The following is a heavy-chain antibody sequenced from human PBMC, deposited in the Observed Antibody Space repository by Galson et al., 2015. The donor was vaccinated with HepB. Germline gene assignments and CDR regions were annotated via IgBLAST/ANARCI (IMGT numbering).Heavy chain of an antibody. J-gene: IGHJ5*02. CDR2: MNPNSGNT. CDR1: GYTFTSYD. Sequence: SVKVSCKASGYTFTSYDINWVRQATGQGLEWMGWMNPNSGNTGYAQKFQGRVTMTRNTSISTAYMELSSLRSEDTAVYYCARLRMVRGVMKPNWFVPWGQGTLVTVSS. D-gene: IGHD3-10*01. V-gene: IGHV1-8*01. CDR3: ARLRMVRGVMKPNWFVP.